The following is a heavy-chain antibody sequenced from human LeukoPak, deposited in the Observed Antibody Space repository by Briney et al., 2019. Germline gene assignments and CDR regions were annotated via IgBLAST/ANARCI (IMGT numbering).Heavy chain of an antibody. CDR1: GGTFSSYA. CDR3: ARDTAMVMKSTYYFDY. V-gene: IGHV1-69*13. D-gene: IGHD5-18*01. CDR2: IIPIFGTA. J-gene: IGHJ4*02. Sequence: SVKVSCKASGGTFSSYAISWVRQAPGQGLEWMGGIIPIFGTANYAQKFQGRVTITADESTSTACMELSSIRLEDTAVYYCARDTAMVMKSTYYFDYWGQGTLVTVSS.